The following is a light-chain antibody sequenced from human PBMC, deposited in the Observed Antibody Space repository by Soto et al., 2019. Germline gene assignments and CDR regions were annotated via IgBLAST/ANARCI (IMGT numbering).Light chain of an antibody. CDR3: KVGDNRGYL. Sequence: SYELTQPLSVSVALGQTATITCGGNNIGGKNVHWYQQKPGQAPVLVIYRDYNRPSGIPERFSGSNSGHTATLTISRVQPGDEADYYWKVGDNRGYLFGNGKKVTV. V-gene: IGLV3-9*01. CDR2: RDY. CDR1: NIGGKN. J-gene: IGLJ1*01.